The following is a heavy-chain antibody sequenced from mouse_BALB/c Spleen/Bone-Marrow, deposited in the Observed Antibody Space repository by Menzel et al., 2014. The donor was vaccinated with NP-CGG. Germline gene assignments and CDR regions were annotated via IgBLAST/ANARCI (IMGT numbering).Heavy chain of an antibody. D-gene: IGHD2-4*01. Sequence: VMLVESGPGLVAPSQRLSITCTVSGFSLTGYGVNWVRQPPGKGLEWLGMIWGDGNTDYNSDLKSRLSISKDNSKSQVFLKMNSLQTDDTARYYCARVYYDYDWWYFDVWGAGTTVTVSS. J-gene: IGHJ1*01. CDR2: IWGDGNT. CDR1: GFSLTGYG. V-gene: IGHV2-6-7*01. CDR3: ARVYYDYDWWYFDV.